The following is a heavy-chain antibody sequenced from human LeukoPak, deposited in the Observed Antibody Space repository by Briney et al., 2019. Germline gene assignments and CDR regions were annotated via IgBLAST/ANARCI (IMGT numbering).Heavy chain of an antibody. CDR1: GFTFSSYS. CDR3: AKNGDRGAYCSGGSCYPYYYYYMDV. V-gene: IGHV3-23*01. D-gene: IGHD2-15*01. CDR2: ISSTGGTT. J-gene: IGHJ6*03. Sequence: GRSLRLSCAASGFTFSSYSMNWARQAPGKGLEWISSISSTGGTTYYADSVKGRFTISRDNSKNTLFLQVNSLRAEDTAIYYCAKNGDRGAYCSGGSCYPYYYYYMDVWGKGTTVTISS.